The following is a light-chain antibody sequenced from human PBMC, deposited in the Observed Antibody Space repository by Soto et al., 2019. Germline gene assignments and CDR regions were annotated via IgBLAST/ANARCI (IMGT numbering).Light chain of an antibody. V-gene: IGLV2-14*01. CDR1: SSDVGGYNY. CDR3: SSYTSSSTRV. Sequence: QSVLTQPASVSGSPGKSIPISCPGTSSDVGGYNYVSWYQQHPGKAPKLMIYDVSNRPSGVSNRFSGSKSGNTASLSISGLQAEDEADYYCSSYTSSSTRVFGTGTKATVL. CDR2: DVS. J-gene: IGLJ1*01.